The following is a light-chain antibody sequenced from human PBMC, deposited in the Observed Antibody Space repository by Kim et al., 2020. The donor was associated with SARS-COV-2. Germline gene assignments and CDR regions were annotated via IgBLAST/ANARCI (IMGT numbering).Light chain of an antibody. Sequence: GKTVTIACTRSSGSIASNYVLWYQQRPGSAPTTVIYEDNQRPSGVPDRFSGSIDSSSNSASLTISGLKTEDEADYYCQSYDSSNWVFGGGTQLTVL. CDR1: SGSIASNY. V-gene: IGLV6-57*03. CDR2: EDN. CDR3: QSYDSSNWV. J-gene: IGLJ3*02.